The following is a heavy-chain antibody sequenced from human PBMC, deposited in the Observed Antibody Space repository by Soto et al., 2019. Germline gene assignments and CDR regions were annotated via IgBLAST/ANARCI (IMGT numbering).Heavy chain of an antibody. J-gene: IGHJ4*02. CDR3: ARDNNPGLRLLEWHTLGPFDC. D-gene: IGHD3-3*01. CDR1: GFTFSSYS. CDR2: ISSSSSYI. Sequence: EVQLVESGGGLVKPGGSLRLSCAASGFTFSSYSMNWVRQAPGKGLEWVSSISSSSSYIYYADSVKGRFTISRDNAKKYPYLQMNSLRAEDTAVYYRARDNNPGLRLLEWHTLGPFDCWGQGTLVTVSS. V-gene: IGHV3-21*01.